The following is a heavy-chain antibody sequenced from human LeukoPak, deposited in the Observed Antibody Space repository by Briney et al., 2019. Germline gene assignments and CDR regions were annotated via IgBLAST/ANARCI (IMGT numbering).Heavy chain of an antibody. CDR3: ARGGQLADY. CDR2: IYYSGST. Sequence: SETLSLTCTVSGGSISSSSYYLGWIRQPPGKGLEWIGSIYYSGSTYYNPSLKSRVTISVDTSKNQFSLKLSSVTAADTAVYYCARGGQLADYWGQGTLVTVSS. D-gene: IGHD6-13*01. CDR1: GGSISSSSYY. V-gene: IGHV4-39*01. J-gene: IGHJ4*02.